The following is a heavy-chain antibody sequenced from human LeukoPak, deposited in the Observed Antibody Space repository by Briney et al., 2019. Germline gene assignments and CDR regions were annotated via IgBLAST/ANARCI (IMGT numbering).Heavy chain of an antibody. V-gene: IGHV3-48*01. CDR3: ARRGDSPMIGDH. D-gene: IGHD3-10*02. CDR2: LSNTGNI. Sequence: GGSLRLSCAASGFTFSSYGMNWVRPAPGKGLEWLSYLSNTGNIHYAQSVKGRFTISRDNAKSSLYLQMDDLRAEDTAVYYCARRGDSPMIGDHWGQGILVTVAS. CDR1: GFTFSSYG. J-gene: IGHJ4*02.